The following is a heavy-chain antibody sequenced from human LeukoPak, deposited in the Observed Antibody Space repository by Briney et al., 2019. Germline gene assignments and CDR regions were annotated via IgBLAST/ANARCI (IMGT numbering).Heavy chain of an antibody. D-gene: IGHD1-26*01. CDR1: GGSISSYY. Sequence: SSETLSLTCTVSGGSISSYYWSWIRQPPGKGLEWIGYIYYSGSTNYNPSLKSRVTISVDTSKNQFSLKLSPVTAADTAVYYCARRSGSSYDAFDIWGQGTMVTVSS. V-gene: IGHV4-59*01. CDR2: IYYSGST. J-gene: IGHJ3*02. CDR3: ARRSGSSYDAFDI.